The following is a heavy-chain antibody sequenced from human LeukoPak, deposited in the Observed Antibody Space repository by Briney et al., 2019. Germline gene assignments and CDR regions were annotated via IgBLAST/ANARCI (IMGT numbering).Heavy chain of an antibody. Sequence: GGSLRLSCAASGFTFSSYEMNWVRQAPGKGLEWVSYISSSGSTIYYADSVKGRFTISRDNAKNSLYLQMNSLRAEDTAVYYCARDAPGSQEWELPEYFQHWGQGTLVTVSS. V-gene: IGHV3-48*03. D-gene: IGHD1-26*01. CDR3: ARDAPGSQEWELPEYFQH. CDR1: GFTFSSYE. CDR2: ISSSGSTI. J-gene: IGHJ1*01.